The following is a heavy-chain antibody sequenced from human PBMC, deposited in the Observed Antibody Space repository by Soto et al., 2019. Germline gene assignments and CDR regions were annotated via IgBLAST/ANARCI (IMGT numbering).Heavy chain of an antibody. CDR3: ASSYYFWSGYYGGISRDAFDI. CDR2: ISAYNGNT. J-gene: IGHJ3*02. Sequence: VASVKVSCKASGYTFTSYGISWVRQAPGQGLEWMGWISAYNGNTNYAQKLQGRVTMTTDTSTSTAYMEVRSLRSDDTAVYYCASSYYFWSGYYGGISRDAFDIWGQGTMVTVSS. V-gene: IGHV1-18*01. CDR1: GYTFTSYG. D-gene: IGHD3-3*01.